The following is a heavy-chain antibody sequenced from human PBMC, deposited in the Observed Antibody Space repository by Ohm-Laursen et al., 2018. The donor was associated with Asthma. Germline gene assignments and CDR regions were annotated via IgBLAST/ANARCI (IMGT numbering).Heavy chain of an antibody. D-gene: IGHD3-16*01. CDR2: ISSSSSTI. Sequence: SLRLSCAASGFTFTTFWMHWVRQAPGKGLEWVSYISSSSSTIYYADSVKGRFTISRDNAKNSLYLQMNNLRAEDAAIYYCAREWGGMDVWGQGTTVTVSS. CDR1: GFTFTTFW. CDR3: AREWGGMDV. V-gene: IGHV3-48*01. J-gene: IGHJ6*02.